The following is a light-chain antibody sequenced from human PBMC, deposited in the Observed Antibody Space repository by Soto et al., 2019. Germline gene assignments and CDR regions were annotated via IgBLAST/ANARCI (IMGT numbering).Light chain of an antibody. J-gene: IGKJ4*01. CDR3: HQLNTYPLT. V-gene: IGKV1-9*01. CDR1: QGISSY. Sequence: DIQLTQSPSFLSASVGDRVTITCRASQGISSYLAWYQQKPGEAPKLLIYAASTLQSGVPSRFSGSGSGTDFTLTISSLQPEDFAAYYCHQLNTYPLTFGGGTKVDIK. CDR2: AAS.